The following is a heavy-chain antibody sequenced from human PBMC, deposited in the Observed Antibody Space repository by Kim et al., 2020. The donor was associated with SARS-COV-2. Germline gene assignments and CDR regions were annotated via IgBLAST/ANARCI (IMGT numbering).Heavy chain of an antibody. Sequence: STYYNPSLKSRVTISVDTSKNQFSLKLSSVTAADTAVYYCARHYEGAFDIWGQGTMVTVSS. J-gene: IGHJ3*02. CDR3: ARHYEGAFDI. V-gene: IGHV4-39*01. D-gene: IGHD3-16*01. CDR2: ST.